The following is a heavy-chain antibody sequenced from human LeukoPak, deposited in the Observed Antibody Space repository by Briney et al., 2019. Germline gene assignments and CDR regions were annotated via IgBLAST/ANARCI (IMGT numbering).Heavy chain of an antibody. CDR2: ISPRGDIT. CDR3: AKDDDWGRFNH. CDR1: GFSFRSHG. D-gene: IGHD3-16*01. Sequence: GGTLRLSCAASGFSFRSHGMNWARQAPGKGLEWVSGISPRGDITYYKDSVRGRFTISRDNFKNTVSLQLNSLRAEDTAMYYCAKDDDWGRFNHWGQGTLVTVSS. V-gene: IGHV3-23*01. J-gene: IGHJ1*01.